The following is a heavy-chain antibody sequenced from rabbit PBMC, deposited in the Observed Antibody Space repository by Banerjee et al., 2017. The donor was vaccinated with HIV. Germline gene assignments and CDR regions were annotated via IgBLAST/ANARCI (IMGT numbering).Heavy chain of an antibody. CDR2: IGTTSGGT. CDR3: ATDDAGYAGYGYAFAFDP. V-gene: IGHV1S40*01. Sequence: QSLEESGGDLVKPGASLTLTCTASGFSFSTNYYMCWVRQAPGKGLEWIACIGTTSGGTWYASWAKGRFTISKTSSTTVTLQMTSLTAADTATYFCATDDAGYAGYGYAFAFDPWGQGTLVTVS. J-gene: IGHJ2*01. CDR1: GFSFSTNYY. D-gene: IGHD6-1*01.